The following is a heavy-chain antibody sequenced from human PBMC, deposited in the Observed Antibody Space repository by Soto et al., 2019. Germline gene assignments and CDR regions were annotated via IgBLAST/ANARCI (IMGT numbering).Heavy chain of an antibody. CDR3: ARDKSYCSGGSCYWFDP. D-gene: IGHD2-15*01. Sequence: EVQLVESGGGLVKPGGSPRLSCAASGFTFSSYSMNWVRQAPGKGLEWVSSISSSSSYIYYADSVKGRFTISRDNAKNSLYLQMNSLRAEDTAVYYCARDKSYCSGGSCYWFDPWGQGTLVTVSS. J-gene: IGHJ5*02. CDR1: GFTFSSYS. CDR2: ISSSSSYI. V-gene: IGHV3-21*01.